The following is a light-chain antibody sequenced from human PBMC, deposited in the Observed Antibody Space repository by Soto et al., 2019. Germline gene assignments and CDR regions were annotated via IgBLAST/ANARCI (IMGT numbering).Light chain of an antibody. J-gene: IGKJ1*01. CDR1: QSISSN. Sequence: EIVMTQSPATLSVSPGERATLSCRASQSISSNLAWYQQKPGQPPRLLIYGASTRATGIPARFSGSGSGTEFTLTITSLQSEDFAVYYCQQCDNWPPWTFGQGTKVEI. CDR2: GAS. CDR3: QQCDNWPPWT. V-gene: IGKV3-15*01.